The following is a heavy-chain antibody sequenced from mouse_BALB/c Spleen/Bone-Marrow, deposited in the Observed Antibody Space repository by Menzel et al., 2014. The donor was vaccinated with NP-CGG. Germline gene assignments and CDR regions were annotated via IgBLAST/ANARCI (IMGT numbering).Heavy chain of an antibody. V-gene: IGHV1S81*02. CDR3: ARLIYGSSYIVDY. CDR1: GYNFNGYW. CDR2: INPSNGRT. D-gene: IGHD1-1*01. Sequence: VKLMESGAELVKPGASVKLSCKASGYNFNGYWMHWVKQRPKQGLEWIGEINPSNGRTNYNEKFRSMATLTVDKSSSTVYMQRSSLTAEDASVFYCARLIYGSSYIVDYWGQGTSVTVSS. J-gene: IGHJ4*01.